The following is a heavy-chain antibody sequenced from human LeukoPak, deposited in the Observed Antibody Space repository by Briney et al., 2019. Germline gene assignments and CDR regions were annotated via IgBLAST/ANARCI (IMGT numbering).Heavy chain of an antibody. V-gene: IGHV4-39*01. CDR1: GGSISSSSYY. CDR2: IYYSGST. J-gene: IGHJ4*02. D-gene: IGHD5-18*01. Sequence: SETLSLTCTVSGGSISSSSYYWGWIRQPPGKGLEWIGSIYYSGSTYCNPSLKSRVTISVDTSKNQFSLKLSSVTAADTAVYYCARLEAAMGVFDYWGQGTLVTVSS. CDR3: ARLEAAMGVFDY.